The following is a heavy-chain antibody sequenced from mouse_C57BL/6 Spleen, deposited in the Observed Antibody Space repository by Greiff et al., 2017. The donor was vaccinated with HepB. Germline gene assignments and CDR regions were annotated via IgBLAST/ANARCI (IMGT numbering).Heavy chain of an antibody. CDR2: IYPGDGDT. CDR3: ASEGSMYY. Sequence: QVQLQQSGAELVKPGASVKISCKASGYAFSSYWMNWVKQRPGKGLEWIGQIYPGDGDTNYNGKFKGKATMTADKSSSPAYMQLSSLTAQDSAVYLWASEGSMYYWSQGTSVTVSS. J-gene: IGHJ4*01. CDR1: GYAFSSYW. V-gene: IGHV1-80*01.